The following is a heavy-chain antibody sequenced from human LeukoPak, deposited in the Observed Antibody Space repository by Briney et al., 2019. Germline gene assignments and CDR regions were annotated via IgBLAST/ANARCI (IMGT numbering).Heavy chain of an antibody. J-gene: IGHJ4*02. Sequence: GSLILSCAASGFSFSSYAMSWVRQPPGKGLEWVSVISRRDDYTYYADSVKGRFTISRDNSKNTLYLQMNTLRAEDTAVYYCANDFRSGSFHDFWGQGTLVTVSS. CDR1: GFSFSSYA. CDR3: ANDFRSGSFHDF. CDR2: ISRRDDYT. D-gene: IGHD3-10*01. V-gene: IGHV3-23*01.